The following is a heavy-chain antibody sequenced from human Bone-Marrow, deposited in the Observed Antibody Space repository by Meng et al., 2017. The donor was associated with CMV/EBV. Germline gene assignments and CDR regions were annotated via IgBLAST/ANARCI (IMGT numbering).Heavy chain of an antibody. V-gene: IGHV3-7*01. CDR3: ARDPSYYDFWSGYYADY. J-gene: IGHJ4*02. D-gene: IGHD3-3*01. CDR2: IKTDGSEK. Sequence: GESLKISCAASGFTFSNYWMSWVRQAPGRGLEWLANIKTDGSEKYSVASVRGRFTISRDNAKNSLYLQMNSLRAEDTAVYYCARDPSYYDFWSGYYADYWGQGTLVTVSS. CDR1: GFTFSNYW.